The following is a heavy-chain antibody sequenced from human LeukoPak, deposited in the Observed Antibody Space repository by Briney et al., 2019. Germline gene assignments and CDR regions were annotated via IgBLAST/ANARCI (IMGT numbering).Heavy chain of an antibody. CDR2: MNPNSGNT. Sequence: ASVKVSCKASGYTFTSYDINWVRQATGQGLEWMGWMNPNSGNTDYAQKFQGRVTMTRNTSISTAYMELSSLRSEDTAVYYCARGGNGRAYFDYWGQGALVTVSS. J-gene: IGHJ4*02. CDR3: ARGGNGRAYFDY. CDR1: GYTFTSYD. V-gene: IGHV1-8*01. D-gene: IGHD2-8*01.